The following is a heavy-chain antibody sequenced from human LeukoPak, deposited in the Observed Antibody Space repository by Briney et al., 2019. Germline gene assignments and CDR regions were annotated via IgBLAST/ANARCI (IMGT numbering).Heavy chain of an antibody. CDR2: IYSSGST. V-gene: IGHV4-39*01. D-gene: IGHD3-22*01. CDR1: GGSISSGGYY. J-gene: IGHJ3*02. Sequence: SETLSLTCTVSGGSISSGGYYWGWIRQPPGKGLEWIGSIYSSGSTNYNPSLKSRVTISVDTSKNQFSLKLSSVTAAETAVYYCATPYYYDSSGYSHDAFGIWGQGTMVTVSS. CDR3: ATPYYYDSSGYSHDAFGI.